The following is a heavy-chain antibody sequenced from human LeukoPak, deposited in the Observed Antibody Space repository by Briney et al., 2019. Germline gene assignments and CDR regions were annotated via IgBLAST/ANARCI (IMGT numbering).Heavy chain of an antibody. J-gene: IGHJ6*02. D-gene: IGHD2-2*01. Sequence: SETLSLTCAVDGGSFSGYYWSWIRQPPGKGLEWIGEINQSGSTNYNSSLKSRVTISVDMSKNQFSLKLSSVTAADTAVYYCARGPPAKPGTGYYYGMGVWGQGTTVTVSS. CDR3: ARGPPAKPGTGYYYGMGV. CDR1: GGSFSGYY. CDR2: INQSGST. V-gene: IGHV4-34*01.